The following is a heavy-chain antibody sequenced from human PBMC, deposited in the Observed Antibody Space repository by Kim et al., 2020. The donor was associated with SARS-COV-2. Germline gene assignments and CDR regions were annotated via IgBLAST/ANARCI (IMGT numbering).Heavy chain of an antibody. CDR2: ISGSSGTT. V-gene: IGHV3-23*01. CDR1: GFTVSGYA. J-gene: IGHJ4*02. Sequence: GGSLRLSCAASGFTVSGYAMSWVRQAPGKGLEWVSSISGSSGTTYYADSVKGRFTLSRDNSKNTLYLQMNSLRADDTAIYYCAKDRVGARIAATWSFDYCGQGTLVTVSS. CDR3: AKDRVGARIAATWSFDY. D-gene: IGHD1-26*01.